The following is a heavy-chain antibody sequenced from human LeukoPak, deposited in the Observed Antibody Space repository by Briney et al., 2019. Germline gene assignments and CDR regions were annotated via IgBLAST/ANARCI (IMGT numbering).Heavy chain of an antibody. CDR3: VQAWVATVEAPRHFDF. CDR1: GFTFSNNA. CDR2: ISGDGGST. Sequence: GGSLRLSCSASGFTFSNNAMHWVRRAPGRGLEYVSGISGDGGSTYYPDSVKGRFTISRDNSKNTLYLQMSSLRTEDAALYYCVQAWVATVEAPRHFDFWGQGTLVTVSS. D-gene: IGHD4-23*01. V-gene: IGHV3-64D*09. J-gene: IGHJ4*02.